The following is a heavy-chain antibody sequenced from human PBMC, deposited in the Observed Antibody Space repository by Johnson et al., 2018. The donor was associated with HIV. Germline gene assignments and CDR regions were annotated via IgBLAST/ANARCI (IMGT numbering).Heavy chain of an antibody. D-gene: IGHD1-7*01. CDR1: GFTFSSYA. CDR3: AKEDWNYLLGAFDI. Sequence: MQLVESGGGVVQPGGSLRLSCAASGFTFSSYAMSWVRQAPGKGLEWVSAISGSAGITYYADSVEGRFTISRDNSRNTLYLQMNSLRAEDTAVYYCAKEDWNYLLGAFDIWGQGTMVTVSS. CDR2: ISGSAGIT. J-gene: IGHJ3*02. V-gene: IGHV3-23*04.